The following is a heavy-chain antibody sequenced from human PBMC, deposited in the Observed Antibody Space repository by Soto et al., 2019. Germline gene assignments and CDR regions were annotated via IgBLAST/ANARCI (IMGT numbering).Heavy chain of an antibody. D-gene: IGHD3-22*01. J-gene: IGHJ1*01. Sequence: ASVKVSCKVPGYIFTELSMHWVRQAPGKGLEWMGGFDPDDGETIYAQKFQGRVTMTEDTSTDTAYMELSSLRSEDTAVYYCAAVSYYYDSSGYPEYFKHWGPGTLVTV. CDR2: FDPDDGET. CDR3: AAVSYYYDSSGYPEYFKH. V-gene: IGHV1-24*01. CDR1: GYIFTELS.